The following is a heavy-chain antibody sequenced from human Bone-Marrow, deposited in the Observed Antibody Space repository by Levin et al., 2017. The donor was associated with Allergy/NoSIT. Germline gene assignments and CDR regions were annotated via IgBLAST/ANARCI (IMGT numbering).Heavy chain of an antibody. CDR1: GFSVSGDF. Sequence: PGGSLRLSCAVSGFSVSGDFMTWVRQAPGKGLEWVSVIYSGGSTYYADSVKGRFTISRDNSKNTIYLQMNNLRAEDTAVYYCARPRNGGRYFGWFDPWGQGTLVTVSS. CDR3: ARPRNGGRYFGWFDP. CDR2: IYSGGST. J-gene: IGHJ5*02. V-gene: IGHV3-53*01. D-gene: IGHD1-26*01.